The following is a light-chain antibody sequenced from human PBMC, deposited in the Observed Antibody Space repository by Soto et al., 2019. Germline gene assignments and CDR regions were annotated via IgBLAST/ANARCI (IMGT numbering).Light chain of an antibody. CDR2: GAF. CDR3: QQRNVWPPVT. Sequence: IELTQSPSPLSLSPGDRATLPCRASPSVTNYLAWYQQRPGQAPRLLIFGAFNRANGVPARFSGSGSGTDFALTISSLEPEDSAVYYCQQRNVWPPVTFGQGTRVEIK. CDR1: PSVTNY. V-gene: IGKV3-11*01. J-gene: IGKJ5*01.